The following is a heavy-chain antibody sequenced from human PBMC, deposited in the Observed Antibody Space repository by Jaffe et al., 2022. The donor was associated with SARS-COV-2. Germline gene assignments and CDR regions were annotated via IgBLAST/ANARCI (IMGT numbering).Heavy chain of an antibody. D-gene: IGHD3-22*01. CDR1: GFTFSTYT. V-gene: IGHV3-21*01. CDR3: AREMISMIVADYYMDV. CDR2: ISSSSSYI. J-gene: IGHJ6*03. Sequence: EVQLVESGGGLVKPGGSLRLSCAASGFTFSTYTMNWVRQAPGKGLEWVSSISSSSSYIYYADSVKGRFTISRDNAKNSLYLQMNNLRAEDTAVYYCAREMISMIVADYYMDVWGKGTTVTVSS.